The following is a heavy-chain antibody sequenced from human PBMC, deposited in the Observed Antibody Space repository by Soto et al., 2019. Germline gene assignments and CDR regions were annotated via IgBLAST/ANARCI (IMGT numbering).Heavy chain of an antibody. CDR1: GFTFTSYS. J-gene: IGHJ4*02. CDR3: AKDHYYDSSGYPYAVDY. D-gene: IGHD3-22*01. Sequence: GGSLRLSWAASGFTFTSYSMSFVRQAPGKGLEWVSAISGSGGSTYYADSVKGRFTISRDNSKNTLYLQMNSLRAEDTAVYYCAKDHYYDSSGYPYAVDYWGQGTLVTVSS. CDR2: ISGSGGST. V-gene: IGHV3-23*01.